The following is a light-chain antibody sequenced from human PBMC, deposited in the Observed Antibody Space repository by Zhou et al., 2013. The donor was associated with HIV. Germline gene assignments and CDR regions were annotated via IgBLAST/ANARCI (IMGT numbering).Light chain of an antibody. CDR2: GAS. CDR1: QTVSNNY. Sequence: EIVLTQSPGTLSLSPGERATLSCRASQTVSNNYLGWYQQKPGQAPRLLIYGASSRATGIPARFSGSGSGTDFTLTISSLQSEDFAVYYCQQYGSSPPTTFGPGTKVDIK. CDR3: QQYGSSPPTT. J-gene: IGKJ3*01. V-gene: IGKV3-20*01.